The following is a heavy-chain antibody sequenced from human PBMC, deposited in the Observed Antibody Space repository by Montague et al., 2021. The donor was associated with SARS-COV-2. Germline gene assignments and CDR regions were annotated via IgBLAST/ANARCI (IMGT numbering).Heavy chain of an antibody. J-gene: IGHJ4*02. CDR2: IDWDDDK. CDR3: ARSYYDILTAYYTPFDY. V-gene: IGHV2-70*04. D-gene: IGHD3-9*01. CDR1: GFSLSTSGMR. Sequence: PALVKPTHTLTLTCTFSGFSLSTSGMRASWIRQPPGKALEWLARIDWDDDKFYSTSLKTRLTISKDTSKNQVVLTMTNMDPVDTATYYCARSYYDILTAYYTPFDYWGQGTLVTVSS.